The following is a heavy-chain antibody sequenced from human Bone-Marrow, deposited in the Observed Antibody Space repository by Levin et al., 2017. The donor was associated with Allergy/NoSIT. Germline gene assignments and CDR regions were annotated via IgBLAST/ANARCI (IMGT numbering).Heavy chain of an antibody. Sequence: SSETLSLTCTVSGDSIRTGGSYWSWIRQHPGKGLEWIGYIHESGVTSFNPSLESRASISADTSKNQFSLRRSSVTAADTAVYYCAKYLCCYTDYYGMDVWGRGTTVTVSS. D-gene: IGHD2-2*02. CDR2: IHESGVT. J-gene: IGHJ6*02. V-gene: IGHV4-31*03. CDR1: GDSIRTGGSY. CDR3: AKYLCCYTDYYGMDV.